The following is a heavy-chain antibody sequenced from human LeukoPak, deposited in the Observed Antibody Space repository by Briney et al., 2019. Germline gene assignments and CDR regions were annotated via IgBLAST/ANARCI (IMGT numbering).Heavy chain of an antibody. CDR1: SASISYSNYY. CDR2: IYYSGST. D-gene: IGHD6-13*01. J-gene: IGHJ4*02. CDR3: AGDPSPAGIAGAAH. Sequence: SETLSLTCTVSSASISYSNYYWGWIRQPPGKGLEWIGSIYYSGSTYYNSSLKSRVTISIDTSKNLFSLKLSSVTAADTAVYCCAGDPSPAGIAGAAHWGQGTLVTVSS. V-gene: IGHV4-39*07.